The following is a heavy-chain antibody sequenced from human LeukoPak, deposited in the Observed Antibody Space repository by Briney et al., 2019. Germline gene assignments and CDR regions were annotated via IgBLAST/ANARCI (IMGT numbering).Heavy chain of an antibody. D-gene: IGHD7-27*01. CDR1: AFTVSSNY. J-gene: IGHJ4*02. CDR2: IYSGGST. Sequence: GGSLRLSCAASAFTVSSNYMSWVRQAPGKGLEWVSVIYSGGSTYYADSVKGRFTISRDNSKNTLYLQMNSLRAEDTAVYYCAINWGSGFDYWGQGTLVTVSS. V-gene: IGHV3-53*01. CDR3: AINWGSGFDY.